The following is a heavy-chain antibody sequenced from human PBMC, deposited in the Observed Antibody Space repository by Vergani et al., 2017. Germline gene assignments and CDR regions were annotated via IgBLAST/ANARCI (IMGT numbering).Heavy chain of an antibody. CDR3: ARRKYYYDSSGYPYYFDY. D-gene: IGHD3-22*01. Sequence: QVTLKESGPVLVKPTETLTLTCTVSGFSLRNARMGVSWIRQPPGKALEWLAHIFSNDEKSYSKSLKSRLTISKDTSKSQVFLTMTNMDPVDTATYYCARRKYYYDSSGYPYYFDYWGQGTLVTVSS. V-gene: IGHV2-26*01. CDR2: IFSNDEK. J-gene: IGHJ4*02. CDR1: GFSLRNARMG.